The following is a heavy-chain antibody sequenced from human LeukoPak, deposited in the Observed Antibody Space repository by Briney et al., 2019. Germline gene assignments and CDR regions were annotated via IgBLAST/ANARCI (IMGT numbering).Heavy chain of an antibody. CDR1: GFTFSSYS. D-gene: IGHD1-1*01. V-gene: IGHV3-21*01. CDR3: ARDRNGYDY. CDR2: ISSSSRYI. Sequence: GGSLRLSCAASGFTFSSYSMNWVRQAPGKGLEWISSISSSSRYIYYADSVRGRFTISRDNDKNSLYLQIISLRAEDTVGYCCARDRNGYDYWGQGTLVTVSS. J-gene: IGHJ4*02.